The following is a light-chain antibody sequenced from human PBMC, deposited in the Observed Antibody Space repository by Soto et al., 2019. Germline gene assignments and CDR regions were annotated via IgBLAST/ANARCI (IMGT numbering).Light chain of an antibody. CDR2: GAS. J-gene: IGKJ1*01. V-gene: IGKV3-15*01. Sequence: EIVMTQSPATLSVSPGERATLSCRASQSVATNLAWYQQKPGQPPRLLIYGASTRATGIPARFSGSGSGTEFTLTISSLQSVDSAVYSCQQYNNWPWTFGQGTKVDIK. CDR1: QSVATN. CDR3: QQYNNWPWT.